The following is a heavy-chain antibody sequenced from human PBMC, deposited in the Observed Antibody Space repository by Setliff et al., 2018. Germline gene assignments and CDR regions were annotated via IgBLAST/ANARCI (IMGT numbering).Heavy chain of an antibody. Sequence: SETLSLTCTVSGGSISSHYWSWIRQPPGKGLEWIGSIYTSGSTNYNPSLKSRVTISVDTSKNQFSLKLSSVTAADTAVYYCARSRAAANDYWGQGTLVTVSS. CDR3: ARSRAAANDY. CDR1: GGSISSHY. V-gene: IGHV4-4*08. CDR2: IYTSGST. D-gene: IGHD6-13*01. J-gene: IGHJ4*02.